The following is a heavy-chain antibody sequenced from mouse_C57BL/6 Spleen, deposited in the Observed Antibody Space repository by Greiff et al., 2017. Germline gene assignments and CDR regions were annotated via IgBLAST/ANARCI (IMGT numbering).Heavy chain of an antibody. CDR2: INPNNGGT. Sequence: EVQLQQSGPELVKPGASVKIPCKASGYTFTDYNMDWVKQSHGKSLEWIGDINPNNGGTIYNQKFQGKATLTVDKSSSTAYMGLRSLTSEDTAVYYCARRVDDYDYYAMDYWGQGTSVTVSS. CDR1: GYTFTDYN. CDR3: ARRVDDYDYYAMDY. J-gene: IGHJ4*01. D-gene: IGHD2-4*01. V-gene: IGHV1-18*01.